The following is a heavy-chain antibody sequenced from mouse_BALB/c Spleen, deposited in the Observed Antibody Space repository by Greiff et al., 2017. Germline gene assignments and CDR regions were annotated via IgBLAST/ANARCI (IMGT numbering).Heavy chain of an antibody. CDR1: GYSITSDYA. V-gene: IGHV3-2*02. J-gene: IGHJ3*01. CDR3: AKARRSAWFAY. CDR2: ISYSGST. Sequence: VQLKESGPGLVKPSQSLSLTCTVTGYSITSDYAWNWIRQFPGNKLEWMGYISYSGSTSYNPSLKSRISITRDTSKNQFFLQLNSVTTEDTATYYCAKARRSAWFAYWGQGTLVTVSA.